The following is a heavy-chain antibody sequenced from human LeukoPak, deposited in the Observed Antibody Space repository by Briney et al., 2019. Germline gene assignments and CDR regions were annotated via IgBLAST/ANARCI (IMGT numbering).Heavy chain of an antibody. CDR2: ISAYNGNT. D-gene: IGHD2-2*01. Sequence: ASVKVSCKASGYTFTSYGISWVRQAPGQGLEWMGWISAYNGNTNYAQKLQGRVTMTTDTSTSTAYMELRSLRSDDTAVYYCARGVTDIVVVPAAIYDYYYYMDVWGKGTTVTVSS. J-gene: IGHJ6*03. CDR3: ARGVTDIVVVPAAIYDYYYYMDV. V-gene: IGHV1-18*01. CDR1: GYTFTSYG.